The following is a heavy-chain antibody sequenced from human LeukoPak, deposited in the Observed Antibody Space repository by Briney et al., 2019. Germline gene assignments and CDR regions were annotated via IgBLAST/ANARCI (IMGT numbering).Heavy chain of an antibody. CDR1: GFTFSSYA. J-gene: IGHJ4*02. D-gene: IGHD6-13*01. CDR2: ISGSGGST. Sequence: GGSLRLSYAASGFTFSSYAMSWVRQAPGKGLEWVSAISGSGGSTYYADSVKGRFTIPRDNSKNTLYLQMNSLRAEDTAVYYCAKDSGPYSSSWWVYWGQGTLVTVSS. V-gene: IGHV3-23*01. CDR3: AKDSGPYSSSWWVY.